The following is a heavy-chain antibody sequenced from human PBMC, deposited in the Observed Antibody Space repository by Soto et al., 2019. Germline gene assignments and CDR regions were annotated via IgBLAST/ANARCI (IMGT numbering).Heavy chain of an antibody. V-gene: IGHV3-30-3*01. J-gene: IGHJ4*02. Sequence: GGSLRLSCAASGFSFSISPMHWVRQAPGKGPEWVALISYDGTNKFYADSVKGRFTVSRDNSKSTLYLQVDSLRPEDAAVYYCARDPKTSGGQHWAFNYFDSWGQGTLVTVSS. CDR1: GFSFSISP. CDR2: ISYDGTNK. CDR3: ARDPKTSGGQHWAFNYFDS. D-gene: IGHD7-27*01.